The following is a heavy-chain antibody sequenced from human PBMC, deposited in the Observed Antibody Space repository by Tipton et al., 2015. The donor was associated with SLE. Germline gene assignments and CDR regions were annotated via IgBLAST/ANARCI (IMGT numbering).Heavy chain of an antibody. CDR1: GGSISSYY. CDR3: ARRASWYFDL. CDR2: IYYSGST. V-gene: IGHV4-59*08. Sequence: TLSLTCTVSGGSISSYYWSWIRQPPGKGLEWIGYIYYSGSTNYNPSLKSRVTISVDTSKSQFSLKLSSVTAADTAVYYCARRASWYFDLWGRGTLVTVSS. J-gene: IGHJ2*01.